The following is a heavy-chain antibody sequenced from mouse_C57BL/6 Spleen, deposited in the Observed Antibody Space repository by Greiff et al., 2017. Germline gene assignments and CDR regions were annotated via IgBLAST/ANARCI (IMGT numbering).Heavy chain of an antibody. CDR2: IDPSDSYT. CDR1: GYTFTSYW. D-gene: IGHD2-3*01. V-gene: IGHV1-59*01. Sequence: VQLQQPGAELVRPGTSVKLSCKASGYTFTSYWMHWVKQRPGQGLEWIGVIDPSDSYTNYNQKFKGKATLTVDTSSSTAYMQLSSLTSEDSAVYYCASIYDGYYWYFDVWGTGTTVTVSS. J-gene: IGHJ1*03. CDR3: ASIYDGYYWYFDV.